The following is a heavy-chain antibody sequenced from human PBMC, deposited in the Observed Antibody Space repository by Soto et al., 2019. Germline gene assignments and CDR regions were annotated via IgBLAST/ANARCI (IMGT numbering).Heavy chain of an antibody. J-gene: IGHJ5*02. Sequence: SETLSLTCAVYGGSFSGYYWSWIRQPPGKGLEWIGEINHSGSTNYNPSLKSRVTISVDTSKNQFSLKLSSVTAADTAVYYCARGLAVAGMSGYNWFDPWGQGTRVTVSS. V-gene: IGHV4-34*01. CDR3: ARGLAVAGMSGYNWFDP. D-gene: IGHD6-19*01. CDR2: INHSGST. CDR1: GGSFSGYY.